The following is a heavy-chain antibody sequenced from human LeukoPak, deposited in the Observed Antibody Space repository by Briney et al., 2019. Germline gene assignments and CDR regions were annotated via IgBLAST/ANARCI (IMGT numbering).Heavy chain of an antibody. CDR1: GGSFSGYY. CDR3: ARDSSYGYYYYGMDV. Sequence: SETLSLTCAVYGGSFSGYYWSWIRQPPGKGLEWIGEINHSGSTNYNPSLKSRVTISVDTSKNQFSLKLSSVTAADTAVYYCARDSSYGYYYYGMDVWGKGNPGHRLL. CDR2: INHSGST. V-gene: IGHV4-34*01. J-gene: IGHJ6*04. D-gene: IGHD5-18*01.